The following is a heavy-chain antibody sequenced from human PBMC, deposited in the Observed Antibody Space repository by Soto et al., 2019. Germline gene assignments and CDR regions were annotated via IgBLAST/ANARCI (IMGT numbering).Heavy chain of an antibody. CDR2: IYYSGST. D-gene: IGHD3-10*01. Sequence: SETLSLTCTVSGCSISSGDYYWSWIRQPPGKGLEWIGYIYYSGSTYYNPSLKSRVTISVDTSKNQFSLKLSSVTAADTAVYYCARDRTTMVRGVIIYYYSMDVWGQGTTVTVSS. CDR1: GCSISSGDYY. CDR3: ARDRTTMVRGVIIYYYSMDV. J-gene: IGHJ6*02. V-gene: IGHV4-30-4*01.